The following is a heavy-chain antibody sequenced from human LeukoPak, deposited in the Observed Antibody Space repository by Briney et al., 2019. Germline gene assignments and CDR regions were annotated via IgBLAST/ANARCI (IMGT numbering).Heavy chain of an antibody. V-gene: IGHV4-38-2*01. D-gene: IGHD1-1*01. J-gene: IGHJ4*02. Sequence: KSSETLSLTCAVSGYSISSGYYWGWIRQPPGKGLEWIGSIYHSGSTYYNPSLKSRVTISVDTSKNQFSLKLSSVTAADTAVYYCAGTGTTDYWGQGTLVTVSP. CDR3: AGTGTTDY. CDR1: GYSISSGYY. CDR2: IYHSGST.